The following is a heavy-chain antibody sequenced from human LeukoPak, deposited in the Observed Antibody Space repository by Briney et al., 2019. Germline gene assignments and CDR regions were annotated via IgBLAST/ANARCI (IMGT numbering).Heavy chain of an antibody. CDR3: ARGIRDYYFDY. J-gene: IGHJ4*02. CDR1: GGTFSSYA. V-gene: IGHV1-69*05. D-gene: IGHD5-18*01. Sequence: ASVKVSCKAPGGTFSSYAISWVRQAPGQGLEWMGRIIPIFGTANYAQKFQGRVTITTDESTSTAYMELSSLRSEDTAVYYCARGIRDYYFDYWGQGTLVTVSS. CDR2: IIPIFGTA.